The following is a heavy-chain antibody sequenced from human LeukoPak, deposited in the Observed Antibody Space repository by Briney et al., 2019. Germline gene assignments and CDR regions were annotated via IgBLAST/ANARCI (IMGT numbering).Heavy chain of an antibody. CDR2: IYYSGST. D-gene: IGHD3-22*01. CDR1: GGSISSYY. V-gene: IGHV4-59*01. J-gene: IGHJ3*02. Sequence: PSETLSLTCTVSGGSISSYYWSWIRQPPGKGLEWIGYIYYSGSTNHNPSLKSRVTISVDTSKNQFSLKLSSVIAADTAVYYCACTITMIVVAYAFDIWGQGTMVTVSS. CDR3: ACTITMIVVAYAFDI.